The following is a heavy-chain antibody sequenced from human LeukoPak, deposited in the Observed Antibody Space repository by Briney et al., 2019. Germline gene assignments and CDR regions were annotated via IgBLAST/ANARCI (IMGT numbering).Heavy chain of an antibody. CDR2: IYYSGST. CDR3: ARLASSGYYFDY. Sequence: PSETLSLTCTVSGGSMSNYYWSWIRQPPGKGLEWIGYIYYSGSTNYNPSLKSRVTISVDTSKNQFSLKLTSVTAADTAVYYCARLASSGYYFDYWGQGIMVTVSS. V-gene: IGHV4-59*08. J-gene: IGHJ4*02. D-gene: IGHD3-22*01. CDR1: GGSMSNYY.